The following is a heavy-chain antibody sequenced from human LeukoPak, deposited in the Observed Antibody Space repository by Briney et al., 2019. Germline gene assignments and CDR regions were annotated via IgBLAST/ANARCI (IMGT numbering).Heavy chain of an antibody. CDR1: GGTFSNSG. Sequence: SVKVSCKTSGGTFSNSGISWVRQAPGQGPEWMGGIIPGFGTPNYAQKFQGRLTITADRSTTTAYMELSSLTSDDTAVYYCARERLARLPYFDYWGQGTLVAVSS. V-gene: IGHV1-69*06. CDR3: ARERLARLPYFDY. CDR2: IIPGFGTP. D-gene: IGHD1-1*01. J-gene: IGHJ4*02.